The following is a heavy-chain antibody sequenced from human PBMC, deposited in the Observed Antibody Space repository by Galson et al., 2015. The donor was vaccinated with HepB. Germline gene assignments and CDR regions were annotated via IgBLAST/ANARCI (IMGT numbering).Heavy chain of an antibody. CDR1: GFTFSDHG. D-gene: IGHD6-13*01. V-gene: IGHV3-33*01. J-gene: IGHJ3*02. CDR2: IWYDGNNK. CDR3: ARAQAGISSFFTAFDI. Sequence: SLRLSCAASGFTFSDHGMHWVRQAPGKGLEWVSLIWYDGNNKYYADSVKGRFTISRDNALKTLYLQMNSLRPEDTAVYYCARAQAGISSFFTAFDIWGQGTIVTVSS.